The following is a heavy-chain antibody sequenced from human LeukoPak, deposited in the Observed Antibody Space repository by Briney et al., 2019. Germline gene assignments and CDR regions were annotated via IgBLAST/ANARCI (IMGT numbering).Heavy chain of an antibody. Sequence: GSLRLSCAASGFTFSDYYMSWIRQAPGKGLEWVSYISSSGSTIYYADSVKGRFTISRDNAKNSLYLQMNSLRAEDTAVYYCARRRSGYCSSTSCPLDYWGQGTLVTVSS. CDR1: GFTFSDYY. V-gene: IGHV3-11*01. J-gene: IGHJ4*02. CDR3: ARRRSGYCSSTSCPLDY. D-gene: IGHD2-2*01. CDR2: ISSSGSTI.